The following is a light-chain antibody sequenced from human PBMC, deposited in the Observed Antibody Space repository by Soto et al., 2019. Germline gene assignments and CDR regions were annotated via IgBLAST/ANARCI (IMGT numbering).Light chain of an antibody. Sequence: QSALTQPASVSGSPGQSIAISCTGSGSDVGGYNYVSWYQQHPGKAPKLIIYGVSHRPSGVPPRFSASRSAYTASLTVSGLQAEDEADYYCSSYAGSSNVFGTGTKVTVL. CDR2: GVS. V-gene: IGLV2-14*01. CDR3: SSYAGSSNV. CDR1: GSDVGGYNY. J-gene: IGLJ1*01.